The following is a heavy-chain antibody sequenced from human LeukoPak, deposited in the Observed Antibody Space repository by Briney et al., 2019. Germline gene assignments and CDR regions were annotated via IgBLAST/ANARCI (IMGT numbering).Heavy chain of an antibody. CDR1: GYTFTGYY. V-gene: IGHV1-2*06. Sequence: VASVKVSCKASGYTFTGYYMHWVRQAPGQGLEWMGRINPNSGGTNYAQKFQGRATMTRDTFISTAYMELSRLRSDDTAVYYCASALGVVVPAASDYWGQGTLVTVSS. D-gene: IGHD2-2*01. CDR2: INPNSGGT. CDR3: ASALGVVVPAASDY. J-gene: IGHJ4*02.